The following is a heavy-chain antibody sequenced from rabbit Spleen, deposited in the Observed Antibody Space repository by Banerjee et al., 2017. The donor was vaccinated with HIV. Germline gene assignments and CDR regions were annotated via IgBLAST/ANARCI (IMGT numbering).Heavy chain of an antibody. CDR1: GFTLSSYY. CDR2: IDPVFGIT. J-gene: IGHJ4*01. Sequence: QLEESAGGLVQPGGSLKLSCKASGFTLSSYYMNWVRQAPGKGLEWIGYIDPVFGITYFANWVNGRFSISRENAQNTVFLQMTSLTAADTATYFCARGASSSGYYNLWGPGTLVTV. CDR3: ARGASSSGYYNL. D-gene: IGHD1-1*01. V-gene: IGHV1S7*01.